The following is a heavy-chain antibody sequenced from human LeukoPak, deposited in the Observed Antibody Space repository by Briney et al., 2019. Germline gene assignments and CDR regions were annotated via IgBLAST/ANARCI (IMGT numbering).Heavy chain of an antibody. CDR3: AKDTEGVRGNFLFEY. CDR1: GFTFSNYA. CDR2: INAVHGI. D-gene: IGHD2-8*01. Sequence: GGSLRLSCAPSGFTFSNYAMSWVRHAPREGGEWVSAINAVHGIYDADPVKGRFTISRDNSKNTLYLQMNDLRAEDTAVYYCAKDTEGVRGNFLFEYWGQGTLVTVSS. V-gene: IGHV3-23*01. J-gene: IGHJ4*02.